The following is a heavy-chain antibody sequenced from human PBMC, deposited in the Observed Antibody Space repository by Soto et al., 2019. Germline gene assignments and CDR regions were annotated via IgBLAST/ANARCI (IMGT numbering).Heavy chain of an antibody. J-gene: IGHJ6*02. CDR3: APMGV. V-gene: IGHV3-23*01. Sequence: GWSLRLSCASSVFTFNSYAMSWVRQAPGKGLEWVSAISGSDNSTYYADSVKGRFTISRDNSKNTLYLQMSSLRADDTAVYYCAPMGVWGQGTTVTVSS. CDR1: VFTFNSYA. CDR2: ISGSDNST.